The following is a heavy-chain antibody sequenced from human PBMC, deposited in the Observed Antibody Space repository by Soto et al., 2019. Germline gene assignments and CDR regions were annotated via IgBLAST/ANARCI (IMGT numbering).Heavy chain of an antibody. V-gene: IGHV1-3*01. Sequence: ASVKVSCKASGYTFTSYAMHWVRQAPGQRLEWMGWINAGNGNTKYSQKFQGRVTITRDTSASTAYMELSSLRSEDTAVYYCARTSRSLGYCSGGSCYSRMNYYYYVMDVWGQGTTVIVSS. D-gene: IGHD2-15*01. CDR2: INAGNGNT. CDR1: GYTFTSYA. J-gene: IGHJ6*02. CDR3: ARTSRSLGYCSGGSCYSRMNYYYYVMDV.